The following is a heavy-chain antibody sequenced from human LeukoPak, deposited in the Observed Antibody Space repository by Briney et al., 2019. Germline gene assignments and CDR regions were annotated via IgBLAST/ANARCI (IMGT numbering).Heavy chain of an antibody. CDR2: ITSSTSTV. D-gene: IGHD4-17*01. J-gene: IGHJ4*02. CDR1: GFTFSTND. V-gene: IGHV3-48*04. Sequence: GGSLRLSCAASGFTFSTNDMNWVRQAPGKGLEWVSYITSSTSTVYYADSVKGRFTISRDNSKNSLYLQMNSLRAEDTALYYCAKGVYPATVRVALFDYWGQGTLVTVSS. CDR3: AKGVYPATVRVALFDY.